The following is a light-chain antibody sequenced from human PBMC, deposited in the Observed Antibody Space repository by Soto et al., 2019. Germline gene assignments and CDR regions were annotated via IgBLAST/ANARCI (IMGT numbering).Light chain of an antibody. J-gene: IGKJ5*01. CDR3: QQRSNWPPVIT. CDR1: QTFSSH. CDR2: DAS. Sequence: EIVLTQSPATLSLSPGERATLSCRASQTFSSHLAWYQQKPGQAPRLLIYDASKRATGFPARFSGRGSGTDFTLTISSLEPEDFAVYYCQQRSNWPPVITFGQGTRLEIK. V-gene: IGKV3-11*01.